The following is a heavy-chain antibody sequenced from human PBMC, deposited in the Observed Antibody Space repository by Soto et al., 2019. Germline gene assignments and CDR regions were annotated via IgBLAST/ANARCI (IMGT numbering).Heavy chain of an antibody. CDR3: ARVIAAAVDFDF. CDR2: ISAYNGNT. V-gene: IGHV1-18*01. D-gene: IGHD6-13*01. Sequence: QVQLVQSGAEVKKPGASVKVSCKASGYTFTSYGISWVRQAPGQGLEWMGWISAYNGNTNYAQKLKGRVTMTTNTSTGRLYMGLRNLISDDTAVYFAARVIAAAVDFDFWGQVTLVTVSS. CDR1: GYTFTSYG. J-gene: IGHJ4*02.